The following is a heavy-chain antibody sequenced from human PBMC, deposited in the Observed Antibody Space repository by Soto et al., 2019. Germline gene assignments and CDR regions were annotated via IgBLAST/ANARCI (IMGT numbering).Heavy chain of an antibody. Sequence: PGGSLRLSCAAAGFTFSSYGMHWVRQAPGKGLEWVAVIWYDGSNKYYADSVKGRFTISRDNSKNTLYLQMNSLRAEDTAVYYCARGLGYGSGSYKAARLHSGYDHYYSYSYMDAWGKGTKVPVSS. CDR1: GFTFSSYG. D-gene: IGHD3-10*01. V-gene: IGHV3-33*01. J-gene: IGHJ6*03. CDR2: IWYDGSNK. CDR3: ARGLGYGSGSYKAARLHSGYDHYYSYSYMDA.